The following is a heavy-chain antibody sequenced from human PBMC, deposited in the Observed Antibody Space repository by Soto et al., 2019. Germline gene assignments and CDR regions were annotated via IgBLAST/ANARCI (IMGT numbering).Heavy chain of an antibody. CDR3: ARHSGYDHVFDY. J-gene: IGHJ4*02. CDR1: GYTFTGYY. V-gene: IGHV1-2*02. CDR2: INPDNGDT. D-gene: IGHD5-12*01. Sequence: QVQLVQSGAEVKKPGASVRVSCKASGYTFTGYYIHWVRQAPGQGLEWVGWINPDNGDTNYAQKFQGRVSMTRDTSTSTAYMGLSSLRFDDTAVYYCARHSGYDHVFDYWGQGTLVTVSS.